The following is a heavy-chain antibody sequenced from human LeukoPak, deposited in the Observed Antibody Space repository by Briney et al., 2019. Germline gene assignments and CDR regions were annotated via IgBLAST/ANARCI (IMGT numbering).Heavy chain of an antibody. CDR1: GLTFSSYE. V-gene: IGHV3-48*03. CDR2: ISSSGSTI. Sequence: GGSLRLSCAASGLTFSSYEMNWVRQAPGKGLEWVSYISSSGSTIYYADSVKGRFTISRDNAKNSLYLQMNSLRAEDTAVYYCARFLALYAFDIWGQGTMVTVSS. CDR3: ARFLALYAFDI. J-gene: IGHJ3*02.